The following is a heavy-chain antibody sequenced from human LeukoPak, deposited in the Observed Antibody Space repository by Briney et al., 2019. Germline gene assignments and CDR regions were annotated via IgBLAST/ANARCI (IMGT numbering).Heavy chain of an antibody. CDR2: IYTSRST. D-gene: IGHD6-6*01. CDR3: ARVSEYSSSSGFDY. V-gene: IGHV4-61*02. CDR1: GGSISSGSYY. Sequence: SETLSLTCTVSGGSISSGSYYWSWIRQPAGKGLEWIGRIYTSRSTNYNPSLKSRVTISVDTSKNQFSLKLSSVTAADTAVYYCARVSEYSSSSGFDYWGQGTLVTVSS. J-gene: IGHJ4*02.